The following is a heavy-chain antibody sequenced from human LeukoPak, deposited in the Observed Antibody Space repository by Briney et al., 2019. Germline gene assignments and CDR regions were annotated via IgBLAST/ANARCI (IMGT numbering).Heavy chain of an antibody. Sequence: SETLSLTCTVSGGSISSYYWSWIRQPPGKGLEWIGYIYCSGSTNYNPSLKSRVTISVDTSKNQFSLKLSSVTAADTAVYYCARHRALSTVVDVWGQGTTVTVSS. V-gene: IGHV4-59*08. J-gene: IGHJ6*02. CDR3: ARHRALSTVVDV. CDR2: IYCSGST. CDR1: GGSISSYY. D-gene: IGHD4-23*01.